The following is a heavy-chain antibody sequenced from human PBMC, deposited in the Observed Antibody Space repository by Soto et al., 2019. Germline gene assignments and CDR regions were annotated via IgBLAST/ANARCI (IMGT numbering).Heavy chain of an antibody. CDR2: INPSDDAT. Sequence: ASVKVCCKASGYTFTRYYMHWVRQAPGQGLEWMGIINPSDDATSYAEKFQGRLTMTKDTSTSTVYMEMSSLRSEDTAVYYCARDLTREGDYYDRSGYYLDYQGQGPLVPVSS. V-gene: IGHV1-46*01. CDR1: GYTFTRYY. CDR3: ARDLTREGDYYDRSGYYLDY. J-gene: IGHJ4*02. D-gene: IGHD3-22*01.